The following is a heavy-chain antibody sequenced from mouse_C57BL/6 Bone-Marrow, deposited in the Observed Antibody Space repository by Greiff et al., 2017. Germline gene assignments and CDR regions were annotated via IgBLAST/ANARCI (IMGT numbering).Heavy chain of an antibody. J-gene: IGHJ3*01. D-gene: IGHD2-14*01. CDR1: GYTFTSYT. V-gene: IGHV1-4*01. CDR2: INPSSGYT. Sequence: QVQLQQSGAELARPGASVKMSCKASGYTFTSYTMHWVQQRPGQGLEWIGYINPSSGYTKYNQKFKDKATLTADKSSSTAYMQLSSLTSEDSAVYYCARSGPYRGFAYWGQGTLVTVSA. CDR3: ARSGPYRGFAY.